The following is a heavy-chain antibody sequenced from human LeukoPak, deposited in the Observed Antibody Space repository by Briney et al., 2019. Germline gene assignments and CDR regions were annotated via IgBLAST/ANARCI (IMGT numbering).Heavy chain of an antibody. D-gene: IGHD2-21*02. CDR2: IIPIFGTA. CDR1: GGTFSSYA. V-gene: IGHV1-69*13. CDR3: ARAYCGGDCYSSLDY. Sequence: ASVKVSFTASGGTFSSYAISWVRQAPGQGLEWMGGIIPIFGTANYAQKFQGRVTITADESTSTAYMELSSLRSEDTAVYYCARAYCGGDCYSSLDYWGQGTLVTVSS. J-gene: IGHJ4*02.